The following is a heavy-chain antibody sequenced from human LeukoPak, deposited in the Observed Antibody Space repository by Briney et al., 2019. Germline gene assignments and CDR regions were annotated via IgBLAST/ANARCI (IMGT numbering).Heavy chain of an antibody. J-gene: IGHJ6*03. V-gene: IGHV3-7*01. Sequence: GGTLRLSCAASGFTFSSYGMSWVRQAPGKGLEWVANIKQDGSKKYYVDSVKGRFTISRDNAKNSLYLQMNSLRAEDTAVYYCARDQTKWEPLRRRDYYYMDVWGKGTTVTVSS. D-gene: IGHD1-26*01. CDR1: GFTFSSYG. CDR3: ARDQTKWEPLRRRDYYYMDV. CDR2: IKQDGSKK.